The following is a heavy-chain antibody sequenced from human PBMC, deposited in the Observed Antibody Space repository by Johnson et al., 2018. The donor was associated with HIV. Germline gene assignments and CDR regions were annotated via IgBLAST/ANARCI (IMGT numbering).Heavy chain of an antibody. V-gene: IGHV3-53*01. J-gene: IGHJ3*02. Sequence: MQLVESGGGLIQPGGSLRLSCAASGFTVSTYYMSWVRQAPGKGLEWVSVICSGGSTYYAGSVKGRFTTSRENSKNALYLQMNSLRTEDTALYYCAKRICGEVSYALDIWGQGTMVIVSS. CDR1: GFTVSTYY. CDR2: ICSGGST. CDR3: AKRICGEVSYALDI. D-gene: IGHD3-3*01.